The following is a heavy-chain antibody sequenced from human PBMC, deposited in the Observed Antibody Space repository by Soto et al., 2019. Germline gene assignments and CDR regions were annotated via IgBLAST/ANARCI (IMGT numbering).Heavy chain of an antibody. CDR1: GYAFTSYD. D-gene: IGHD1-26*01. CDR3: ARDFSGSSSHDAFDI. V-gene: IGHV1-69*13. CDR2: IISIFGTA. Sequence: SVKVSCKASGYAFTSYDINWVRQATGQGLEWMGGIISIFGTASYAQKFQGRVTITADESTSTAYMELSSLRSEDTAVYYCARDFSGSSSHDAFDIWGQGTMVTVSS. J-gene: IGHJ3*02.